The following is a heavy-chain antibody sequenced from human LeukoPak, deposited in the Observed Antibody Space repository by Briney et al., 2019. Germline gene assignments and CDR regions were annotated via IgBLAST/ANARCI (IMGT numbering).Heavy chain of an antibody. V-gene: IGHV4-59*01. CDR3: ARATAGTGYYFDY. CDR1: GGSIRSYY. D-gene: IGHD6-13*01. J-gene: IGHJ4*02. CDR2: IHYSGNT. Sequence: SETLSLSCTVSGGSIRSYYWSWVRQPPGNGLEWLGYIHYSGNTNNNPSLKTRVTISVDTSKTQFSLKLSSVTAADTALYYCARATAGTGYYFDYWGQGTVVTVSS.